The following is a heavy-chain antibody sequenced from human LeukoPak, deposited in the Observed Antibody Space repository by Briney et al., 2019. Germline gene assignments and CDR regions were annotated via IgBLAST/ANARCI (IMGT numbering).Heavy chain of an antibody. D-gene: IGHD2-15*01. CDR1: GGSMSNYY. J-gene: IGHJ4*02. V-gene: IGHV4-4*07. CDR2: IYTSGST. Sequence: KPSETLSLTCTVSGGSMSNYYWSWIRQPAGKGLEWIGRIYTSGSTNYNPSLKSRVTMSVDTSKNQFSLKLSSVTAADTAVYYCARMEHCSGNHCYRDYWGQGTLVTVSS. CDR3: ARMEHCSGNHCYRDY.